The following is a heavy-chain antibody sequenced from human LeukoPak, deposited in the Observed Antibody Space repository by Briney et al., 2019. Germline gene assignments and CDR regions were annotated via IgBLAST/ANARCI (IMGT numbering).Heavy chain of an antibody. CDR2: INHNGNVN. CDR3: ARGGYYDSSGRYYFDY. J-gene: IGHJ4*02. D-gene: IGHD3-22*01. CDR1: GFTFSSYW. Sequence: GGSLRLSCAASGFTFSSYWMNWARQAPGKGLEWVASINHNGNVNYYVDSVKGRFTISRDNAKNSLYLQMSNLRAEDTAVYYCARGGYYDSSGRYYFDYWGQGTLVTVS. V-gene: IGHV3-7*03.